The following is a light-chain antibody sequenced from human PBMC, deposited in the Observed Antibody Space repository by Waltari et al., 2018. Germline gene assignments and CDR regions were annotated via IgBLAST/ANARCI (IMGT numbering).Light chain of an antibody. V-gene: IGLV8-61*01. Sequence: QTVVTQEPSLSVSPGGTVPHTCPLSSGRLPTNPSATWYQQTPGQAPRTLVYKANARSSGVPDRFSGSILGNTAALTITGAHADDESDYYCALYMGSGIWVFGGGTRLTVL. CDR2: KAN. CDR1: SGRLPTNPS. J-gene: IGLJ3*02. CDR3: ALYMGSGIWV.